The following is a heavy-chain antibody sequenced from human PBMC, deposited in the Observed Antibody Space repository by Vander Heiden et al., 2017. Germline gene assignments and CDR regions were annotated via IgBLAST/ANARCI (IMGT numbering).Heavy chain of an antibody. CDR1: GYTFTSYV. Sequence: QVQLFQSGAEVQKPGASVNVSCKASGYTFTSYVISLVPQAPGQGHEWRGWISAYNGNTNYAQKLQGRVTMTTDTSTSTGYMELRSVRSDDTAVYYCAREATDSSSWYGNYYYGMDVWGQGTTVTVSS. J-gene: IGHJ6*02. CDR2: ISAYNGNT. D-gene: IGHD6-13*01. V-gene: IGHV1-18*01. CDR3: AREATDSSSWYGNYYYGMDV.